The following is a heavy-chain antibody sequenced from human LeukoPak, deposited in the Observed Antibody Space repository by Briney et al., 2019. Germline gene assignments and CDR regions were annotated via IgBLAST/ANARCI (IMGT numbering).Heavy chain of an antibody. J-gene: IGHJ4*02. Sequence: NSSQTLSLTCTVSGGSISSGGYYWSWIRQRPGQGLEWIGYIYYRGSTYYNPSLRSRVTISVHPSKNQFSLEVSSVTAADTAVYYCARHVQYDYVDYWGQGTLVTVSS. CDR2: IYYRGST. CDR1: GGSISSGGYY. V-gene: IGHV4-31*03. CDR3: ARHVQYDYVDY. D-gene: IGHD1-1*01.